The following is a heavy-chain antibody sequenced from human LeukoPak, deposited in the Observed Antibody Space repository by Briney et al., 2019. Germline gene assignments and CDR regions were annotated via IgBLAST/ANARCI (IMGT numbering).Heavy chain of an antibody. J-gene: IGHJ5*02. Sequence: GGSLRLSCAASGFTFSSYGMHWVRQAPGKGLEWVAFIRYDGSNKYYADSVKGRFTISRDNSKNTLYLQMNSLRAEDTAVYYCAKAAAGTQSWFDPWGQGTLVTVSS. CDR3: AKAAAGTQSWFDP. CDR2: IRYDGSNK. V-gene: IGHV3-30*02. D-gene: IGHD6-13*01. CDR1: GFTFSSYG.